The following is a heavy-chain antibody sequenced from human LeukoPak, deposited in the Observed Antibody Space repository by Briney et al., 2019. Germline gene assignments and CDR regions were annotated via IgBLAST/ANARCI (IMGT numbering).Heavy chain of an antibody. CDR2: IYYSGST. Sequence: PSETLSLTCTVSGGSISSYYWSWIRQPPGKGLEWIGYIYYSGSTNYNPSLKSRVTISVDTSKNQFSLKLSSVTAADTAVYYCARGRADYYGSGSYSSLFDYWGQGTLVTVSS. CDR1: GGSISSYY. D-gene: IGHD3-10*01. J-gene: IGHJ4*02. CDR3: ARGRADYYGSGSYSSLFDY. V-gene: IGHV4-59*01.